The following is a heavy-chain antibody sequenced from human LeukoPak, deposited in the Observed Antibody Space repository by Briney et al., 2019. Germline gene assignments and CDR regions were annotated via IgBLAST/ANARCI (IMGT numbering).Heavy chain of an antibody. CDR3: AKSGDGYLYYFDY. Sequence: GGSLRLSCAASGFTFSSDAMSWVRQAPGKGLEWVSAISGSGGSTYYADSVKGRFTISRDNSKNTLYLQMNSLRAEDTAVYYCAKSGDGYLYYFDYWGQGTLVTVSS. CDR2: ISGSGGST. D-gene: IGHD5-18*01. V-gene: IGHV3-23*01. CDR1: GFTFSSDA. J-gene: IGHJ4*02.